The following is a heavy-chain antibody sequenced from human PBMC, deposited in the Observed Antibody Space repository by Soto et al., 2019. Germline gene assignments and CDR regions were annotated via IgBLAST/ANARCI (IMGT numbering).Heavy chain of an antibody. Sequence: PSETLSLTCTASCGSISSHYWSWVRQAPGKGLEWIGHIYYRGSTNYNPSLRSRSTISVDASKSQFSLKLNSVTTADTAVYYCAIDLFGMDYYDSSGYYYSVWGQGTLVTVSS. J-gene: IGHJ4*02. CDR2: IYYRGST. CDR1: CGSISSHY. CDR3: AIDLFGMDYYDSSGYYYSV. D-gene: IGHD3-22*01. V-gene: IGHV4-59*11.